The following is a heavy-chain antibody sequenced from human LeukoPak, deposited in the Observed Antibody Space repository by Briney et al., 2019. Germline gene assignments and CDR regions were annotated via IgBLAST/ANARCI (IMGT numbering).Heavy chain of an antibody. CDR1: GLPIADFA. CDR2: ISGDGVST. CDR3: AKESGKFDY. J-gene: IGHJ4*02. Sequence: GRCLRLSCVASGLPIADFAMHWVRRAPGKGLEWVSLISGDGVSTFYADSVKGRFSISRDNSKNSLYLEMNSLRTEDAAMYYCAKESGKFDYWGQGTLVAVSS. V-gene: IGHV3-43*02.